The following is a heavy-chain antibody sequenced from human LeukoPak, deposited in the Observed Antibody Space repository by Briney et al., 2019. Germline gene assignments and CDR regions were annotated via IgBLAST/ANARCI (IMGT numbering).Heavy chain of an antibody. CDR2: INSDGSST. D-gene: IGHD6-19*01. J-gene: IGHJ4*02. V-gene: IGHV3-74*01. CDR3: ARDLYSSKDY. Sequence: GGSLRLSCAASGFTFSSYLMHWVRQAPGKRLVWVSRINSDGSSTSYADSVKGRFTISRDNAKNTLYLQMNSLRAEDTAVYYCARDLYSSKDYWGQGTLVTVSS. CDR1: GFTFSSYL.